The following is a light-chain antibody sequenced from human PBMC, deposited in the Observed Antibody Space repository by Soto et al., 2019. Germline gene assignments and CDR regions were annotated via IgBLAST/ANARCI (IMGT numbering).Light chain of an antibody. V-gene: IGKV1-39*01. CDR1: QSISKY. CDR3: QESNSTPLA. J-gene: IGKJ4*01. CDR2: DAS. Sequence: DIQMTQSQSSLSASVGDRVTITCRANQSISKYLNWYQQKPGRAPKLQNYDASTLQSGGPSRFSGSGSGTDFTLTISSLLPDDFATYFCQESNSTPLAFGGGTKVEIK.